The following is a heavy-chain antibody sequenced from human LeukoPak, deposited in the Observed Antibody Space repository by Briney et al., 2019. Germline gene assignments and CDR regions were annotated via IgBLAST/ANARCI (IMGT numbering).Heavy chain of an antibody. CDR3: ARQSRGIAGAGLDY. J-gene: IGHJ4*02. V-gene: IGHV4-59*08. CDR2: IYYNGST. D-gene: IGHD6-19*01. Sequence: SETLSLTCIVSGGSISSYYRTWIRQPPGKGLEWIGYIYYNGSTNYNPSLKSRVTISVDTSKNQFSLKLNSVTAADTAVYYCARQSRGIAGAGLDYWGQGTLVTVSS. CDR1: GGSISSYY.